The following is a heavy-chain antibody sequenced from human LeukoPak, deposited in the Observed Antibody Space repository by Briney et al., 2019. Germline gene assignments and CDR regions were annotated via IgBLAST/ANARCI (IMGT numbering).Heavy chain of an antibody. CDR2: MNIDGSSI. CDR1: GFTFSDYW. J-gene: IGHJ5*02. V-gene: IGHV3-74*01. CDR3: ARAGGGDSRMAYDP. D-gene: IGHD6-13*01. Sequence: GGSLRLSCAASGFTFSDYWMYWFRQAPGERLVWVSRMNIDGSSISYADSVKGRFTMSRDNAKNTLYLQMNSLRVEDTAVYYCARAGGGDSRMAYDPWGQGTLVTVSS.